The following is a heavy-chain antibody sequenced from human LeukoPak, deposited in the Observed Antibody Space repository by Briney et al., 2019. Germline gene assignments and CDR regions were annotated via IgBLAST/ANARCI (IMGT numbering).Heavy chain of an antibody. CDR2: IIPILGIA. D-gene: IGHD6-19*01. Sequence: GSSVKVSCKASGGTFSSYAISWVRQAPGQGLEWMGRIIPILGIANYAQKFQGRVTMTRDTSISTAYMELSRLRSDDTAVYYCARVGYSSGWYDAFDIWGQGTMVTVSS. CDR1: GGTFSSYA. V-gene: IGHV1-69*04. J-gene: IGHJ3*02. CDR3: ARVGYSSGWYDAFDI.